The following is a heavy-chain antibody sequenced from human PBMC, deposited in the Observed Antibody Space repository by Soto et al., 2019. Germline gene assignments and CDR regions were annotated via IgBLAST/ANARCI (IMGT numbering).Heavy chain of an antibody. CDR1: GDSISNLDYF. J-gene: IGHJ5*01. CDR3: ARGRYCLTGRCFPNWFDS. CDR2: IYKSATT. V-gene: IGHV4-30-4*01. D-gene: IGHD7-27*01. Sequence: TLSLTCSVSGDSISNLDYFLAWIRQPPGQALEYIGYIYKSATTYYNPSFESRVAISVDTSKSQFSLNVTSVTAADTAVYFCARGRYCLTGRCFPNWFDSWGQGALVTVYS.